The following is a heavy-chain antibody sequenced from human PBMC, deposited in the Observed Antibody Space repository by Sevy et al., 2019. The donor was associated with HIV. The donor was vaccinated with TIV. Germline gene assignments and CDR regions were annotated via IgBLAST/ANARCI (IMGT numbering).Heavy chain of an antibody. CDR3: ARSSTVLRYFDL. J-gene: IGHJ2*01. CDR1: GFTFSSYN. D-gene: IGHD4-17*01. CDR2: ISSSNTYI. V-gene: IGHV3-21*01. Sequence: GGSLRLSCAASGFTFSSYNMNWVRQAPGKGLQWVSSISSSNTYIYYVDSVKGRFTISRDNAKNSVYRQMNSLRAEDTAVYYCARSSTVLRYFDLWGRGTLVTVSS.